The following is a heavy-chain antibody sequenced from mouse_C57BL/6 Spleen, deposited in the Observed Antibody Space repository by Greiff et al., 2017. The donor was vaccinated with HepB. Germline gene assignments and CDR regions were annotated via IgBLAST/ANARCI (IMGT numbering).Heavy chain of an antibody. CDR3: ARGGGYGSDY. CDR2: IDPSDSYT. J-gene: IGHJ2*01. D-gene: IGHD1-2*01. CDR1: GYTFTSYW. Sequence: QVQLQQSGAELVMPGASVKLSCKASGYTFTSYWMHWVKQRPGQGLEWIGEIDPSDSYTNYNQKFKGKSTLTVDKSSSTAYMQLSSLTSEDSAVYYCARGGGYGSDYWGQGTTLTVSS. V-gene: IGHV1-69*01.